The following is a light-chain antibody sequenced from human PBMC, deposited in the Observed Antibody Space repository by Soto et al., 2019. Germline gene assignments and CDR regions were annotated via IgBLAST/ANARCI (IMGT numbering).Light chain of an antibody. CDR1: QSVLSSSNNKNY. Sequence: DIVMTQSPDSLAVSLGERATINCKSSQSVLSSSNNKNYLAWYQQKPGQPPKLRIYWASTRESGVPDRFSGSGSGTDFTLTISSLRAEDVAVYYCQHYSGSPALTFGGGTKLEIK. J-gene: IGKJ4*01. V-gene: IGKV4-1*01. CDR2: WAS. CDR3: QHYSGSPALT.